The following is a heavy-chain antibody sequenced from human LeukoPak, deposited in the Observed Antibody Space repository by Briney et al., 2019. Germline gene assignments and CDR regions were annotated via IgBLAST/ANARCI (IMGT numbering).Heavy chain of an antibody. CDR3: AKDLQWEPSYFDY. D-gene: IGHD1-26*01. Sequence: PGRSLRLSCAASGFTFDDYAMRWVRQAPGKGLEWVSGISWNSGSIGYADSVKGRFTISRDNAKNSLYLQMNSLRAEDTALYYCAKDLQWEPSYFDYWGQGTLVTVSS. J-gene: IGHJ4*02. CDR1: GFTFDDYA. V-gene: IGHV3-9*01. CDR2: ISWNSGSI.